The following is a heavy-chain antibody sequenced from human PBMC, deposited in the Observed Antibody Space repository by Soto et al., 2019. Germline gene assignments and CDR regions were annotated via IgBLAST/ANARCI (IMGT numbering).Heavy chain of an antibody. V-gene: IGHV3-43*01. J-gene: IGHJ4*02. CDR3: ARGSEFGSGSQPLDY. Sequence: GGSLRLSCAASGFTFDDYTMHWVRQAPGKGLEWVSLISWDGGSTYYADSVKGRFTISRDNSKNSLYLQMNSLRTEDTALYYCARGSEFGSGSQPLDYWGQGTLVTVSS. CDR1: GFTFDDYT. D-gene: IGHD3-10*01. CDR2: ISWDGGST.